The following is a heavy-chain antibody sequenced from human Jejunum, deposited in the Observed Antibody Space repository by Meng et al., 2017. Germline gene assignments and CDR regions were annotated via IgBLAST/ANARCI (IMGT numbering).Heavy chain of an antibody. J-gene: IGHJ4*02. CDR1: GGSIRCVYW. CDR2: IYHRGST. D-gene: IGHD5-18*01. CDR3: AIGGYYSFDY. V-gene: IGHV4-4*02. Sequence: QVQLEVSRPRLAHVLETLSLTWAVSGGSIRCVYWWTWVRQSQGKGLVWIGEIYHRGSTNYNPSLKSRVTISVDKSKNQFSLKLTSVTAADTAVYYCAIGGYYSFDYWGQGTLVTVSS.